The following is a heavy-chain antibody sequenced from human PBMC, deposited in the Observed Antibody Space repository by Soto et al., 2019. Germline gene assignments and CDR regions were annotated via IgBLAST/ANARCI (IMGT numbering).Heavy chain of an antibody. CDR3: AKGDSYGTSYFDY. J-gene: IGHJ4*02. V-gene: IGHV3-9*01. CDR2: LSWNSGSI. D-gene: IGHD5-18*01. CDR1: GFTFDDYA. Sequence: ALRLSCAASGFTFDDYAMRWVRQAPGKGLECVSGLSWNSGSIGYADSVKGRFTVSRDNAKKSLYLQMKSLRAEDTAIYYCAKGDSYGTSYFDYWGQGTLVTVSS.